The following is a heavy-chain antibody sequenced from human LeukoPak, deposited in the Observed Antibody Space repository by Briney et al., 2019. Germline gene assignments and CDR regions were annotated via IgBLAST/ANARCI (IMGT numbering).Heavy chain of an antibody. V-gene: IGHV1-2*04. CDR1: GYTFTGYY. D-gene: IGHD3-3*01. CDR3: ARGDYDFWSGLDY. Sequence: GASVKVSCKAPGYTFTGYYMHWVRQAPGQGLEWMGWINPNSGGTNYAQKFQGWVTMTRDTSISTAYMELSRLRSDDTAVYYCARGDYDFWSGLDYWGQGTLVTVSS. J-gene: IGHJ4*02. CDR2: INPNSGGT.